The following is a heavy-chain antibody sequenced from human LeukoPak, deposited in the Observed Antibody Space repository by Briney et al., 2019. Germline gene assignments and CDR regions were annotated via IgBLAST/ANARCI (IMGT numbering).Heavy chain of an antibody. V-gene: IGHV1-69*13. J-gene: IGHJ4*02. CDR3: ARAGVAAAGPYYFDY. D-gene: IGHD6-13*01. CDR2: IIPIFGTA. Sequence: SVKVSCKAPGGTFSSYAISWVRQAPGQGLEWMGGIIPIFGTANYAQKFQGRVTITADESTSTAYMELSSLRSEDTAVYYCARAGVAAAGPYYFDYWGQGTLVTVSS. CDR1: GGTFSSYA.